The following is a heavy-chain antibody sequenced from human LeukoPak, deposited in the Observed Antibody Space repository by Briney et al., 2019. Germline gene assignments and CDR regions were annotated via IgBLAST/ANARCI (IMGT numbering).Heavy chain of an antibody. D-gene: IGHD5-18*01. J-gene: IGHJ4*02. CDR3: ARLYSPAAYRDWDY. V-gene: IGHV1-2*02. Sequence: ASVKVSCKASGYTFTGYYMHWVRQAPGQGLEWMGWINPNSGGTNYAQKFQGRVTMTRDTSISTAYMELSRLRSDDTAVYYCARLYSPAAYRDWDYWGQGTLVTVSS. CDR2: INPNSGGT. CDR1: GYTFTGYY.